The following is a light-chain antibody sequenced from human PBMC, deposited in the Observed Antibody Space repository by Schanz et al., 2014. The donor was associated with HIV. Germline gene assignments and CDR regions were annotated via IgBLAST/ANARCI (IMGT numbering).Light chain of an antibody. CDR2: DAS. CDR3: QQFGSS. CDR1: QSVGKY. Sequence: EIVLTQSPGSLSLSPGERATLSCRASQSVGKYLAWYQQKPGQAPRLLIYDASNRTTGIPDRFSGSGSGTDFTLTIRRLEPEDFAVYYCQQFGSSFGPGTKVDIK. V-gene: IGKV3-20*01. J-gene: IGKJ3*01.